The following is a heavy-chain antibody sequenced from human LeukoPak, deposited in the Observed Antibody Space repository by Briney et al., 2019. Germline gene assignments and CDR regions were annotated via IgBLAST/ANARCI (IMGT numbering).Heavy chain of an antibody. J-gene: IGHJ4*02. V-gene: IGHV1-18*01. CDR2: ISAYNGNT. D-gene: IGHD3-22*01. Sequence: ASVKVSCKASGYTFTSYGISWVRQAPGQGLEWMGWISAYNGNTNYAQKPQGRVTMTTDTSTSTAYMELNSLRSEDTAVYYCARVHYYDSSGYPFDYWGQGTLVTVSS. CDR1: GYTFTSYG. CDR3: ARVHYYDSSGYPFDY.